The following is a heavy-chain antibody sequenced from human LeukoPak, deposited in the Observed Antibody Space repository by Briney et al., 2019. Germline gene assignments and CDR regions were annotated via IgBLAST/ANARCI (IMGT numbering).Heavy chain of an antibody. J-gene: IGHJ4*02. CDR2: FDPEDGET. Sequence: ASVKVSCKVSGYTLTELSMHWVRQAPGKGLEWMGGFDPEDGETIYAQKFQGRVTMTEDTSTDTAYMELSSLRSEDTAVYYCAIRPGYSGYVHYFDYWGQGTLVTVSS. CDR3: AIRPGYSGYVHYFDY. CDR1: GYTLTELS. V-gene: IGHV1-24*01. D-gene: IGHD5-12*01.